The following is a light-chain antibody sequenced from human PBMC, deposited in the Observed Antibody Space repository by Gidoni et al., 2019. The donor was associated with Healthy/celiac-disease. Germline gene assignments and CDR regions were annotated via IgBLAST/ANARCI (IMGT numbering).Light chain of an antibody. Sequence: QSVLPQPPSASGTPGQRVTISCSGSSSNIGSNYVYWYQQLPGTAPKLLIYRNNQRPSGVPDRFSGSKSGTSASLAISGLRSEDEADHYCAAWDDSLSGSVVFGGGTKLTVL. V-gene: IGLV1-47*01. CDR2: RNN. CDR3: AAWDDSLSGSVV. CDR1: SSNIGSNY. J-gene: IGLJ2*01.